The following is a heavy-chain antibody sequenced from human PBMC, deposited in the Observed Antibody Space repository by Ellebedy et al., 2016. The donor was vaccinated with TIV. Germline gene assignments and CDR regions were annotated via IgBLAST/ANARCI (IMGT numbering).Heavy chain of an antibody. Sequence: ETLSLXCAVYGGSFSGYYWSWVRQAPGKGLEWVSSISSSSSYIYYADSVKGRFTISRDNAKNSLYLQMNSLRAEDTAVYYCARDRDWNYEVWGQGTLVTVSS. CDR1: GGSFSGYY. J-gene: IGHJ4*02. D-gene: IGHD1-7*01. CDR2: ISSSSSYI. V-gene: IGHV3-21*01. CDR3: ARDRDWNYEV.